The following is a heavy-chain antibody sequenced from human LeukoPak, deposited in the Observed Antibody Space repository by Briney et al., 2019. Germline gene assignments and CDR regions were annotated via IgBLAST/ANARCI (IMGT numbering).Heavy chain of an antibody. CDR1: GFTFSSYS. CDR3: AREGIPYDSSGLDY. V-gene: IGHV3-21*04. J-gene: IGHJ4*02. Sequence: PGGSLRLSCAASGFTFSSYSMNWVRQAPGKGLEWVSSISSSSSYIYYADSVKGRFTISRDNAKNSLYLQMNSLRVEDTAVYYCAREGIPYDSSGLDYWGQGTLVTVSS. CDR2: ISSSSSYI. D-gene: IGHD3-22*01.